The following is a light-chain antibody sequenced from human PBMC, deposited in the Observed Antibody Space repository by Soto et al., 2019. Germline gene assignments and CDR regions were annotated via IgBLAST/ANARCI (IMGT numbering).Light chain of an antibody. Sequence: QSVLTQPPSASGTPGQRVTISCSGSSSNIGTNTVNWYQQLPGTAPKLLIYRDNQRASGVPDRFSGSKSGTSTSLAISGLQSEDEADYYCAGWDDSLNGVVFGGGTKLTVL. CDR1: SSNIGTNT. J-gene: IGLJ2*01. V-gene: IGLV1-44*01. CDR2: RDN. CDR3: AGWDDSLNGVV.